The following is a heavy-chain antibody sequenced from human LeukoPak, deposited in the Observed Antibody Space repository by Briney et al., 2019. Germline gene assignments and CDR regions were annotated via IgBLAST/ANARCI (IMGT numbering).Heavy chain of an antibody. V-gene: IGHV4-39*07. J-gene: IGHJ6*03. D-gene: IGHD6-13*01. CDR3: ARAPAFIAAAANYYMDV. CDR2: IYYSGST. Sequence: SETLSLTCTVSGGSISSSSYYWGWIRQPPGKGLEWIGSIYYSGSTNYNPSLKSRVTISVDTSKNQFSLKLSSVTAADTAVYYCARAPAFIAAAANYYMDVWGKGTTVTVSS. CDR1: GGSISSSSYY.